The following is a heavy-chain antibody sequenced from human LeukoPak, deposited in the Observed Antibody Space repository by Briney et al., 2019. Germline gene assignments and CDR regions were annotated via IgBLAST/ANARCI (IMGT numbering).Heavy chain of an antibody. CDR1: GFTFSDFW. D-gene: IGHD4-17*01. CDR2: ISGSGGST. CDR3: AKDPSDYGDYDWFDP. Sequence: GGSLRLSCAGSGFTFSDFWMTWVRQAPGKGLEWVSAISGSGGSTYYADSVKGRFTISRDNSKNTLYLQMNSLRAEDTAVYYCAKDPSDYGDYDWFDPWGQGTLVTVSS. J-gene: IGHJ5*02. V-gene: IGHV3-23*01.